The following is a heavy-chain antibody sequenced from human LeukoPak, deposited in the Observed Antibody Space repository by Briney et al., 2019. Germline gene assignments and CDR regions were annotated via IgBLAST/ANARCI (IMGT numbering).Heavy chain of an antibody. CDR2: ISGSGGST. J-gene: IGHJ4*02. CDR3: AKDMGLAVAAMFDY. D-gene: IGHD6-19*01. Sequence: SGRSLRLSCAASGLTFSTYAMSWVRQAPGKGLEWVSGISGSGGSTYYADSVKGRFTISRDNSKKTLYLQMNSLGAGDTAVYFCAKDMGLAVAAMFDYWGQGILVTVSS. CDR1: GLTFSTYA. V-gene: IGHV3-23*01.